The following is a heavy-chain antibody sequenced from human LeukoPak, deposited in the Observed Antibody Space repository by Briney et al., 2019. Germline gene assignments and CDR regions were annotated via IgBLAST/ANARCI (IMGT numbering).Heavy chain of an antibody. CDR1: GGSFGSNA. V-gene: IGHV1-69*13. J-gene: IGHJ4*02. CDR2: IIPMFGTP. D-gene: IGHD2-15*01. CDR3: AGPHCSGGTCRYYVAH. Sequence: ASVTVSCKASGGSFGSNAISWVRQAPGQGLEWMGGIIPMFGTPNYAQKFQGRLTITADESTSTIYMDLNSLRSEDTAVYYCAGPHCSGGTCRYYVAHWGQGTLVTVSS.